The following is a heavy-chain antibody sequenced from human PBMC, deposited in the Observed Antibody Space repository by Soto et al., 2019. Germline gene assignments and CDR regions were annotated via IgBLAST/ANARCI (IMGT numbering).Heavy chain of an antibody. CDR1: GGAFSSLA. CDR3: AREESTLGRGVAYYYGLDV. CDR2: IIPVFGAT. Sequence: SVKVSCNASGGAFSSLAISWVRQAPGQGLEWLGLIIPVFGATYYAQKFQGRVTITADESTTTGYMELTSLRSEDTAVYYCAREESTLGRGVAYYYGLDVWGQGTTVTVSS. V-gene: IGHV1-69*13. D-gene: IGHD3-10*01. J-gene: IGHJ6*02.